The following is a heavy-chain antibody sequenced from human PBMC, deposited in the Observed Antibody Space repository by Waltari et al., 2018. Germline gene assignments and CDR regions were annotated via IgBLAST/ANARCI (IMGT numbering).Heavy chain of an antibody. CDR2: IYYSGST. CDR3: ARNYYDSSGYSSYFDY. J-gene: IGHJ4*02. Sequence: QVQLQESGPGLVKPSETLSLTCTVSGGSISSYYWSWIRQPPGKGLEWIGYIYYSGSTNYNPSLKSRVTISVDTSKNQFSLKLSSVTAADTAVYYCARNYYDSSGYSSYFDYWGQGTLVTVSS. CDR1: GGSISSYY. D-gene: IGHD3-22*01. V-gene: IGHV4-59*01.